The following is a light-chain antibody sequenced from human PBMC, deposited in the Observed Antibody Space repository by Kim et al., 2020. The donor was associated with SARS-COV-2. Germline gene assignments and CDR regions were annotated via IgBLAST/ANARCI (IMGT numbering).Light chain of an antibody. CDR1: SGDIGGYDF. Sequence: GQSITISCTGSSGDIGGYDFVSWYQQFPGKAPKLMIYGVTNRPSGVSGRFSGSKSGNTASLIISGLQAEDEADYYCSSYTSSTTLVFGGGTKVTVL. CDR2: GVT. V-gene: IGLV2-14*03. CDR3: SSYTSSTTLV. J-gene: IGLJ2*01.